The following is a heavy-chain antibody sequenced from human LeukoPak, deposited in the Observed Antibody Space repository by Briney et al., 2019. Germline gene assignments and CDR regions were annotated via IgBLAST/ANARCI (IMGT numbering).Heavy chain of an antibody. CDR3: ARGRTYYGSGSYHDVRRYYYYGMDV. D-gene: IGHD3-10*01. Sequence: SETLSLTCAVYGGSFSGYYWSWIRQPPGKGLEWIGEINHSGSTNYNPSLKSRVTISVDTSKNQFSLKLSSVTAADTAVYYCARGRTYYGSGSYHDVRRYYYYGMDVWGQGTTVTVSS. J-gene: IGHJ6*02. V-gene: IGHV4-34*01. CDR2: INHSGST. CDR1: GGSFSGYY.